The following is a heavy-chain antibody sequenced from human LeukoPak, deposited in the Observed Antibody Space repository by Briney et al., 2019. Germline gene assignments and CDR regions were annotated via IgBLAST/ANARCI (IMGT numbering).Heavy chain of an antibody. Sequence: GGSLRLSCSASGFTLSSYVMTWVRQAPGQGLEWVSAISGSGDGTYYADSVKGRFTISRDNSKNTLYLQMNSLRAEDTAVYYCAKKEAMIRGVPYYYDLWGQGTLVTVS. V-gene: IGHV3-23*01. CDR3: AKKEAMIRGVPYYYDL. CDR1: GFTLSSYV. CDR2: ISGSGDGT. D-gene: IGHD3-10*01. J-gene: IGHJ4*02.